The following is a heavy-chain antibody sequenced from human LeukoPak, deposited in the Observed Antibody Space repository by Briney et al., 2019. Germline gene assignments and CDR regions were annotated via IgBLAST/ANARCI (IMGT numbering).Heavy chain of an antibody. CDR3: AMERLSGFSFVH. D-gene: IGHD3-3*01. V-gene: IGHV3-30*02. Sequence: GGSPRLSCVASGFTRGMHWVRQAPGNGLEWVGFIRFDGTDSDYADSVKGRFTISRDNSKNTLFLQLSSLKPEDTAMYYCAMERLSGFSFVHWGQGTLVAVSS. J-gene: IGHJ5*02. CDR2: IRFDGTDS. CDR1: GFTRG.